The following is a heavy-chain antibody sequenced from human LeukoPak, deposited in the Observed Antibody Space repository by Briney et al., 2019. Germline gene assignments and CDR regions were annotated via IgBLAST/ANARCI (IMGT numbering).Heavy chain of an antibody. D-gene: IGHD2-15*01. CDR1: GFTFRTYT. CDR2: IYGESCGGTA. V-gene: IGHV3-23*01. Sequence: GGSLRLSCGVSGFTFRTYTMTWVRQAPGKGLEWVSSIYGESCGGTAFYADSVKGRFTISRDNYKNTLYLQMNSLRAEDTAVSYCAKDIVVVVAATFDYWGQGTLVTVSS. J-gene: IGHJ4*02. CDR3: AKDIVVVVAATFDY.